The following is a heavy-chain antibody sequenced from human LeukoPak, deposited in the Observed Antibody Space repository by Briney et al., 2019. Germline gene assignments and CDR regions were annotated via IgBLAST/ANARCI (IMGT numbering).Heavy chain of an antibody. Sequence: PSQTLSLTCAVSGGSISSGGYSWSWIRQPPGTGLEWIGYIYHSGSTYYNPSLKSRVTISVDRSKNQFSLKLSSVTAADTAVYYCARVNYYGSGSYYKGGGIYFDYWGQGTLVTVSS. CDR3: ARVNYYGSGSYYKGGGIYFDY. J-gene: IGHJ4*02. CDR2: IYHSGST. CDR1: GGSISSGGYS. D-gene: IGHD3-10*01. V-gene: IGHV4-30-2*01.